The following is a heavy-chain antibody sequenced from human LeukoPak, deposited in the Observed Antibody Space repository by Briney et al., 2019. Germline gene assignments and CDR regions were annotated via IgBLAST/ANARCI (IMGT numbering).Heavy chain of an antibody. Sequence: SETLSLTCAVYGESFSGYYWTWIRQPPGKGLEWIGSIYHSGSTYYNPSLKSRVTISVDTSKNQFSLKLSSVTAADTAVYYCARGYRAADGNYFDYWGQGTLVTVSS. CDR3: ARGYRAADGNYFDY. CDR1: GESFSGYY. D-gene: IGHD6-13*01. J-gene: IGHJ4*02. V-gene: IGHV4-34*01. CDR2: IYHSGST.